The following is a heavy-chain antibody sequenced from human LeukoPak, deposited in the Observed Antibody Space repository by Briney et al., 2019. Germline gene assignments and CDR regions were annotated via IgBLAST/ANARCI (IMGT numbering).Heavy chain of an antibody. CDR1: GYTFTSYG. Sequence: ASVKVSCKASGYTFTSYGISWVRQAPGQGLEWMGWISAYNGNTNYAQKLQGRVTMTTDTSTSTAYMELRNLRSDDTAVYYCARAYGDYPSYYYYGMDVWGQGTTVTVSS. J-gene: IGHJ6*02. V-gene: IGHV1-18*01. CDR2: ISAYNGNT. D-gene: IGHD4-17*01. CDR3: ARAYGDYPSYYYYGMDV.